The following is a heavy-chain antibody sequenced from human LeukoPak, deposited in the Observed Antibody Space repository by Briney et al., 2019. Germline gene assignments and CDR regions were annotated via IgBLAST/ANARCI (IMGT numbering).Heavy chain of an antibody. D-gene: IGHD3-10*01. Sequence: ASVKVSCKVSGYTLTELSMHWVRQAPGQGLEWMGWINPNSGGTNYAQKFQGRVTMTRDTSISTAYMELSRLTSDDTAVYYCARVGEGAIRNWFDPWGQGTPVTVSS. CDR3: ARVGEGAIRNWFDP. V-gene: IGHV1-2*02. CDR1: GYTLTELS. J-gene: IGHJ5*02. CDR2: INPNSGGT.